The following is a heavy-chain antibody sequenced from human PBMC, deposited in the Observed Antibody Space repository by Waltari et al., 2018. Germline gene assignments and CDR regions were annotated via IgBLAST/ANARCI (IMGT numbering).Heavy chain of an antibody. CDR1: GYTFTGYY. CDR3: AREEGSTGSDS. CDR2: INPNSGGT. J-gene: IGHJ3*01. V-gene: IGHV1-2*06. D-gene: IGHD6-19*01. Sequence: QVQLVQSGAEVKKPGASVKVACKASGYTFTGYYMHWVRQAPGQGLEWMGRINPNSGGTNYPQKFQGRGTMTRDTSIRPAYMELSRLRSDDTAVYYCAREEGSTGSDSWGQGTMVTVSA.